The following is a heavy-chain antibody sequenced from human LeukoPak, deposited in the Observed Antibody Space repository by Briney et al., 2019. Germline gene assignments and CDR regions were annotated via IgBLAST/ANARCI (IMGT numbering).Heavy chain of an antibody. CDR3: ARETPYGSLTFDY. D-gene: IGHD3-10*01. CDR2: THGSEK. CDR1: GFTFSNYW. V-gene: IGHV3-7*03. Sequence: GGSLRLSCAASGFTFSNYWMSWVRQAPGKGLEWVANTHGSEKYYVDSVKGRFSISRDNAKNSLYLQMNSLRAEDTAVYYCARETPYGSLTFDYWGQGTLVTVSS. J-gene: IGHJ4*02.